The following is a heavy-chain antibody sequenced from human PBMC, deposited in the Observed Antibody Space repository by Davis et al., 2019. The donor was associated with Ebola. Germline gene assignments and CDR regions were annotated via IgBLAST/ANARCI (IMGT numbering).Heavy chain of an antibody. Sequence: GESLNIPCAASGFTFSRYWMHWVRQAPGKGLVWVSRISTDVSSTSYADSVKGRFTISRDNAKNTLYLQMNSLRAEDTAVYYCARDRYSSSWLQGFDPWGQGTLVTVSS. D-gene: IGHD6-13*01. CDR3: ARDRYSSSWLQGFDP. CDR2: ISTDVSST. CDR1: GFTFSRYW. V-gene: IGHV3-74*01. J-gene: IGHJ5*02.